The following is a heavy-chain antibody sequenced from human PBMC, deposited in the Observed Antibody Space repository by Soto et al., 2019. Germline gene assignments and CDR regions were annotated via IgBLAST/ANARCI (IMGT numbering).Heavy chain of an antibody. D-gene: IGHD1-1*01. CDR1: GFTFSSYA. Sequence: GGSLRLSCAASGFTFSSYAMHWVRQAPGKGLEWVAVISYDGSNKYYADSVKGRFTTSRDNSKNTLYLQMNSLRAEDTAVYYCARLWTTGYFDYWGQGTLVTVSS. CDR3: ARLWTTGYFDY. V-gene: IGHV3-30-3*01. CDR2: ISYDGSNK. J-gene: IGHJ4*02.